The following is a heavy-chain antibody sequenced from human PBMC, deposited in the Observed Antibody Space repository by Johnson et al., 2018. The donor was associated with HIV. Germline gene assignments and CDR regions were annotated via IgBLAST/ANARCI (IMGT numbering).Heavy chain of an antibody. V-gene: IGHV3-43D*03. D-gene: IGHD3-10*01. J-gene: IGHJ3*01. Sequence: VQLVESGGVVVQPGGSLRLSCAASGFKFDDCAMHWVRQAPGNGLEWVSLIRWDGAVTHYVDSVKGRFTISRDNSRNSLYLQMKSLRTEDTALYYCARAEIYEGRIGDVAFDVWGRGTMVTVSS. CDR3: ARAEIYEGRIGDVAFDV. CDR2: IRWDGAVT. CDR1: GFKFDDCA.